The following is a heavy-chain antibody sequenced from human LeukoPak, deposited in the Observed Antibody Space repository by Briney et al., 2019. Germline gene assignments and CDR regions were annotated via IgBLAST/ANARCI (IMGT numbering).Heavy chain of an antibody. D-gene: IGHD6-13*01. Sequence: PSETLSLTCTVSGGSIIINSYCGAWIRPPPGNGLGLSGSIYYSGSTYYNPSLKSRVTISIDTSKNQSSMQLLSVTPAAPAFYFCERTARLWYFVPRGERTLVTVSS. J-gene: IGHJ5*02. V-gene: IGHV4-39*01. CDR3: ERTARLWYFVP. CDR2: IYYSGST. CDR1: GGSIIINSYC.